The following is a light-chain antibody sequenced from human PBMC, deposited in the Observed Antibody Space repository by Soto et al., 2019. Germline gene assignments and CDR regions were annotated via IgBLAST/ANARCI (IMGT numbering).Light chain of an antibody. J-gene: IGKJ4*01. V-gene: IGKV3-20*01. Sequence: EIVLTQSPGTLSLSPGERATLSCRASQSVSSSYLAWYQQKPGQPPRRLIYGASSRATGIPDRFSGSGSGTDFTLTITRLEREDFAVYYCQHYRTSFGGGPKVEIK. CDR2: GAS. CDR1: QSVSSSY. CDR3: QHYRTS.